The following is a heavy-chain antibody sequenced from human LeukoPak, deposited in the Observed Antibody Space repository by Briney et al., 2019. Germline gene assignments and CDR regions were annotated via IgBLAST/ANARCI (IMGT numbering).Heavy chain of an antibody. Sequence: ASVKVSCKASGYTFTSYGISWVRQAPGQGLEWMGWISAYKGNTNYAQKLQGRVTMTTDTSTSTAYMELRSLRSDDTAVYYCARDLVPYYYDSSGYYYVYWGQGTLVTVSS. CDR1: GYTFTSYG. J-gene: IGHJ4*02. CDR2: ISAYKGNT. V-gene: IGHV1-18*01. D-gene: IGHD3-22*01. CDR3: ARDLVPYYYDSSGYYYVY.